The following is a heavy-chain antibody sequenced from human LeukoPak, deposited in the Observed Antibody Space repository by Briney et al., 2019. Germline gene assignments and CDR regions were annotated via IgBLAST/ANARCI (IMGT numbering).Heavy chain of an antibody. CDR3: AKEWYYDSSGYYDY. CDR2: IRYDGSNK. V-gene: IGHV3-30*02. J-gene: IGHJ4*02. Sequence: PGGSLRLSCAASGFTFSSYGMHWVRQAPGKGLERVAFIRYDGSNKYYADSVKGRFTISRDNSKNTLYLQMNSLRAEDTAVYYCAKEWYYDSSGYYDYWGQGTLVTVSS. CDR1: GFTFSSYG. D-gene: IGHD3-22*01.